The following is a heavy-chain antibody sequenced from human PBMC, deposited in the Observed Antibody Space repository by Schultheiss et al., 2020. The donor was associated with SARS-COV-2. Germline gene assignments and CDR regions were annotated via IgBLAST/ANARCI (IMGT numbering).Heavy chain of an antibody. CDR2: IYHSGST. J-gene: IGHJ5*02. V-gene: IGHV4-59*12. CDR3: ARGRYDILTGYMFDP. Sequence: SETLSLTCTVSGGSISSYYWSWIRQPPGKGLEWIGYIYHSGSTYYNPSLKSRVTISVDTSKNQFSLKLSSVTAADTAVYYCARGRYDILTGYMFDPWGQGTLVTVSS. D-gene: IGHD3-9*01. CDR1: GGSISSYY.